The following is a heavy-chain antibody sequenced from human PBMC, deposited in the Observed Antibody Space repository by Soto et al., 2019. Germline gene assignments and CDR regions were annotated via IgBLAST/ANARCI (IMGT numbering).Heavy chain of an antibody. V-gene: IGHV3-23*01. J-gene: IGHJ6*02. CDR2: ISGSGGST. D-gene: IGHD3-3*01. Sequence: EVQLLESGGGLVQPGGSLRLSCAASGFTFSSDAMSWVRQVPGKGLEWVSAISGSGGSTYYADSVKGRFTISRDNSKNTLYQQMKSLRAEDTAVYYCAKDDFWSGYTYYYYYYGMDVWGQGTTVTVSS. CDR3: AKDDFWSGYTYYYYYYGMDV. CDR1: GFTFSSDA.